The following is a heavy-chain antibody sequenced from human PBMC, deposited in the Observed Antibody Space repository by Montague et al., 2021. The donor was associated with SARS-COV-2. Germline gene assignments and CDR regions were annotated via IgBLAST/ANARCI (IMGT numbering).Heavy chain of an antibody. J-gene: IGHJ4*02. CDR3: ARGSSFVTIFGVVITDPLFDY. CDR2: INHSGST. CDR1: GGSFSGYY. V-gene: IGHV4-34*01. Sequence: SETLSLTCAVYGGSFSGYYWSWIRQPPGKGLEWIGEINHSGSTNXNPSLKSRVIISVDTSKNQFSLKLSSVTAADTAVYYCARGSSFVTIFGVVITDPLFDYWGQGTLVTVSS. D-gene: IGHD3-3*01.